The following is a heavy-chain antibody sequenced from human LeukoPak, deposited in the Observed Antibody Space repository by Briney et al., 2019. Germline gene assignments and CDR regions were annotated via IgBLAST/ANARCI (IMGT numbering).Heavy chain of an antibody. CDR1: GFTFNSSA. V-gene: IGHV3-48*03. CDR3: ARERDDYYFDY. D-gene: IGHD3-3*01. Sequence: GGSLRLSCEASGFTFNSSAMNWVRQAPGKGLEWVSYISRSGTIISYADSVKGRFTISRDNAENSLYLQMNSLRAEDTAVYYCARERDDYYFDYWGQGTLVTVSS. CDR2: ISRSGTII. J-gene: IGHJ4*02.